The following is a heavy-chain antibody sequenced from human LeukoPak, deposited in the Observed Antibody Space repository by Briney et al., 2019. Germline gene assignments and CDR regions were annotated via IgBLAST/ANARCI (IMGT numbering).Heavy chain of an antibody. CDR2: IYYSGTT. V-gene: IGHV4-31*03. Sequence: PSQTLSLTCTVSGGSISSGGYHWSWIRQHPGKGLEWIGYIYYSGTTSYNPSLKSRVTMSVDTSKKKFSLKVSSVTVADTAVYYCGKTDIYFNPIDYWGPGSLVTVSS. D-gene: IGHD3-9*01. J-gene: IGHJ4*02. CDR3: GKTDIYFNPIDY. CDR1: GGSISSGGYH.